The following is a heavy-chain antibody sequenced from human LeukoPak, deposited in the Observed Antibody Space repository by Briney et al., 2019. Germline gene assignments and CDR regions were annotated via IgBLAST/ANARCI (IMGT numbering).Heavy chain of an antibody. CDR1: GFTFSSYE. D-gene: IGHD3-10*01. CDR2: ISSSGSTI. CDR3: ARDPSVLLWFGKLDY. V-gene: IGHV3-48*03. Sequence: GGSLRLSCAASGFTFSSYEMNWVRQAPGKGLKWVSYISSSGSTIYYADSVKGRFAISRDNAKNSLYLQMNSLRAEDTAVYYCARDPSVLLWFGKLDYWGQGTLVTVSS. J-gene: IGHJ4*02.